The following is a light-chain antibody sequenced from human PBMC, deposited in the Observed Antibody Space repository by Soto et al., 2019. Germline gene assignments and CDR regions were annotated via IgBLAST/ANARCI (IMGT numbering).Light chain of an antibody. V-gene: IGKV1-39*01. CDR2: AAS. J-gene: IGKJ5*01. CDR1: ESIGTY. CDR3: QQSYSPLVT. Sequence: DIQMTQSPSSLSASEGDKVIITCRANESIGTYLNWYQQKPGKAPKFLIYAASSLASGVPSRFSGGGSGTDSTLIITNLQPEDFAVYYCQQSYSPLVTFGQGTRLDIK.